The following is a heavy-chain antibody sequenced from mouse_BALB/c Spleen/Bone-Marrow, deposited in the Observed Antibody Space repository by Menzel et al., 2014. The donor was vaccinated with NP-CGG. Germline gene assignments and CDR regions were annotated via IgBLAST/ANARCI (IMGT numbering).Heavy chain of an antibody. CDR3: ARQILRGFTY. V-gene: IGHV5-12-1*01. J-gene: IGHJ3*01. Sequence: DVMLVESGGGSVKPGGSLKLSCAASGFAFSSYDMSWVRQTPEKRLEWVAYISSGGGSTYYSDTVKGRFTISRDNAKNTLYLQMSSLKSEDTAMYYCARQILRGFTYWGQGTLVTVSA. D-gene: IGHD1-1*01. CDR2: ISSGGGST. CDR1: GFAFSSYD.